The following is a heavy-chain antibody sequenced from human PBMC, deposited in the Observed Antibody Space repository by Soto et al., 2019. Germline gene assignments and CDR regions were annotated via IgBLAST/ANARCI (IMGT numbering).Heavy chain of an antibody. D-gene: IGHD4-17*01. Sequence: GASVKVSCKASGGTFSSYAISWVRQAPGQGLEWMGGIIPIFGTANYAQKFQGGVTITADESTSTAYMELSSLRSEDTAVYYCATDRPDYGDSLYYFDYWGQGTLVTVSS. J-gene: IGHJ4*02. CDR1: GGTFSSYA. CDR3: ATDRPDYGDSLYYFDY. CDR2: IIPIFGTA. V-gene: IGHV1-69*13.